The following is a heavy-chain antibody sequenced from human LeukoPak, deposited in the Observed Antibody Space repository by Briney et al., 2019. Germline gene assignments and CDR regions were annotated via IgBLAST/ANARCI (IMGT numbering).Heavy chain of an antibody. J-gene: IGHJ4*02. CDR2: INPNSGGT. CDR3: ARETEFYSSGST. D-gene: IGHD3-22*01. CDR1: GYTFTGYY. V-gene: IGHV1-2*02. Sequence: ASVKVSCKASGYTFTGYYMHWVRQAPGQGLEWMGWINPNSGGTNYAQKFQGRVTMTSETSISTAYMELSRLRSDDTAVYYCARETEFYSSGSTWGQGTLVTVSS.